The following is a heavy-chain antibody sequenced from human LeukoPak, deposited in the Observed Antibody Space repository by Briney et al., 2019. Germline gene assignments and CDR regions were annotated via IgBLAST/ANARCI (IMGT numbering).Heavy chain of an antibody. D-gene: IGHD4-17*01. CDR2: IWYDGSNK. Sequence: GGSLRLSCAASGFTFSGYGMHWVRQAPGKGLEWVAVIWYDGSNKYYADSVKGRFTISRDNSKNTLYLQVNSLRAEDTAVFFCARSAGDPHAFDVWGQGTMVTVSS. CDR3: ARSAGDPHAFDV. J-gene: IGHJ3*01. V-gene: IGHV3-33*01. CDR1: GFTFSGYG.